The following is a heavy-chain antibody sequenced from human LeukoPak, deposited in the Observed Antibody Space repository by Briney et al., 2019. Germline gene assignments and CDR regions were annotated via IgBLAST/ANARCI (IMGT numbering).Heavy chain of an antibody. CDR3: ARDLGITIFGVAEDY. Sequence: ASVKVSCKASGYTFTGYYMHWMRQAPGQGLEWMGWINPNSGGTNYAQKFQGRVTMTRDTSISTAYMELSRLRSDDTAVYYCARDLGITIFGVAEDYWGQGTLVTVSS. CDR2: INPNSGGT. V-gene: IGHV1-2*02. J-gene: IGHJ4*02. D-gene: IGHD3-3*01. CDR1: GYTFTGYY.